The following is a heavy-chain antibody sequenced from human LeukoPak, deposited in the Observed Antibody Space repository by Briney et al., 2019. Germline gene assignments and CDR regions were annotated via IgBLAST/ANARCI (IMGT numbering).Heavy chain of an antibody. D-gene: IGHD3-22*01. Sequence: GGSLRLSCAASGFTFSSYAMSWVRQAPGKGLEWVSAISGSGGSTYYAGSVKGRFTISRDNSKNTLYLQMNSLRAEDMAVYYCAKYGYDSSGYYYYYYYGMDVWGQGTTVTVSS. CDR1: GFTFSSYA. V-gene: IGHV3-23*01. CDR3: AKYGYDSSGYYYYYYYGMDV. J-gene: IGHJ6*02. CDR2: ISGSGGST.